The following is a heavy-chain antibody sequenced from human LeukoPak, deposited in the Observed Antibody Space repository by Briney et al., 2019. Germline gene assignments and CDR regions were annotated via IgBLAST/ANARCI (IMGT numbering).Heavy chain of an antibody. Sequence: HPGGSLRLSCAASGFTFSSYGMHWVRQAPGKGLEWVAVIWYDGSNKYYADSVKGRFTISRDNSKNTLYLQMNSLRAEDTAVYYCARDLGSWEAAAAVDPWYFDLWGRGTLVTVSS. CDR3: ARDLGSWEAAAAVDPWYFDL. CDR1: GFTFSSYG. CDR2: IWYDGSNK. D-gene: IGHD6-13*01. V-gene: IGHV3-33*01. J-gene: IGHJ2*01.